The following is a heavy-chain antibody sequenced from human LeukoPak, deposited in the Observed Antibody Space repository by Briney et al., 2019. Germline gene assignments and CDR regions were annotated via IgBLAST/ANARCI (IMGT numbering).Heavy chain of an antibody. CDR3: AREDDEFRVHDAFDI. CDR2: INPNSGGT. V-gene: IGHV1-2*02. D-gene: IGHD3-10*01. J-gene: IGHJ3*02. Sequence: ASVKVSCKASGYTFTGYYMHWVRQAPGQGLEWMGWINPNSGGTNYAQKFQGRVTMTRDTSISTPYMELSRLRSDDTAVYYCAREDDEFRVHDAFDIWGQGTMVTVSS. CDR1: GYTFTGYY.